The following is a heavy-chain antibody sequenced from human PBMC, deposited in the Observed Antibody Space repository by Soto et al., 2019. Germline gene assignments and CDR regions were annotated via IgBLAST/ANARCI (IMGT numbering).Heavy chain of an antibody. V-gene: IGHV1-69*01. CDR2: IIPSFNRP. D-gene: IGHD5-18*01. Sequence: QVQLVQSGAEVKKPGSSVKVSCKASGGTFSSFVISWVRQAPGQGPEWMGGIIPSFNRPNHAQKFQGRVTITADESTTTSYMELSSLRSGDTAVYYCATSKVGYSFGSPFDFWGQGTLVTVSS. CDR3: ATSKVGYSFGSPFDF. J-gene: IGHJ4*02. CDR1: GGTFSSFV.